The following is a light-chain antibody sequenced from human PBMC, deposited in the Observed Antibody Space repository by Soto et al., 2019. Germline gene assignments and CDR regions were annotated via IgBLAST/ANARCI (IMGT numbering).Light chain of an antibody. Sequence: QSVLTQPASVSGSPGQSITISCTGTSSNVGGYNYVSWYQQHPDKAPKHMIYEVSNRPSGVSNRFSGSKSGNTASLTISGLQAEDEGDYYCSSYTSSSTLGFGTGTKLTVL. J-gene: IGLJ1*01. CDR2: EVS. CDR3: SSYTSSSTLG. CDR1: SSNVGGYNY. V-gene: IGLV2-14*01.